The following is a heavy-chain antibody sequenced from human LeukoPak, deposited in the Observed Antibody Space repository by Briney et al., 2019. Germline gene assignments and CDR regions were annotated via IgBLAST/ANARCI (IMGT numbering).Heavy chain of an antibody. J-gene: IGHJ4*02. V-gene: IGHV4-59*11. CDR2: IYYSGST. CDR3: ARAIPFDY. D-gene: IGHD2-21*01. Sequence: PSETLSLTCTVSGGSISSHYWSWIRQPPGKGLEWIGYIYYSGSTNYNPSLKSRVTIPVDTSKNQFFLKLSSVTAADTAVYYCARAIPFDYWGQGTLVTVSS. CDR1: GGSISSHY.